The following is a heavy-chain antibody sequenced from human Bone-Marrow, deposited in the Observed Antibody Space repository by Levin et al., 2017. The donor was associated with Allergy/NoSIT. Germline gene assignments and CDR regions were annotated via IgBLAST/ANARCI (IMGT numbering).Heavy chain of an antibody. J-gene: IGHJ4*02. D-gene: IGHD2-2*01. Sequence: TSETLSLTCTVSGGSVSSDNYFWSWIWQPPGKELEWIGYVSYSRGTNYNPSLKSRVTISVDTSKNQFSLKLTSVTPADTAVYYCARDHWLRTSGWGFDYWGLGTLVTVSS. CDR3: ARDHWLRTSGWGFDY. V-gene: IGHV4-61*01. CDR1: GGSVSSDNYF. CDR2: VSYSRGT.